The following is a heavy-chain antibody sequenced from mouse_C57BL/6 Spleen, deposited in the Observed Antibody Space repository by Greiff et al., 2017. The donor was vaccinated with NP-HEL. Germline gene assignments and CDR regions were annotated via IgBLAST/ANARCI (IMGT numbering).Heavy chain of an antibody. CDR2: IYPGDGDT. D-gene: IGHD2-3*01. CDR3: AGDGYLSYWYFDV. J-gene: IGHJ1*03. V-gene: IGHV1-82*01. CDR1: GYAFSSSW. Sequence: VQLQQSGPELVKPGASVKISCKASGYAFSSSWMNWVKQRPGKGLEWIGRIYPGDGDTNYNGKFKGKATLTADKSSSTAYMQLSSLTSEDSAVYFCAGDGYLSYWYFDVWGTGTTVTVSS.